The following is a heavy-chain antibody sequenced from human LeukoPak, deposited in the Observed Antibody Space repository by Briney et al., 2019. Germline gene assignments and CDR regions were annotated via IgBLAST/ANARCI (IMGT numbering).Heavy chain of an antibody. D-gene: IGHD4-11*01. CDR2: IRYDGSNK. CDR3: PAMTTVTNTLDY. V-gene: IGHV3-30*02. Sequence: PGGSLRLSCAASGFTFRSYGMHWVRQAPRKGLEWVAFIRYDGSNKYYADSVKGRFTISRDNSKNTLYLQMTSLRAQDTAVYYCPAMTTVTNTLDYWGQGTLVTVSS. J-gene: IGHJ4*02. CDR1: GFTFRSYG.